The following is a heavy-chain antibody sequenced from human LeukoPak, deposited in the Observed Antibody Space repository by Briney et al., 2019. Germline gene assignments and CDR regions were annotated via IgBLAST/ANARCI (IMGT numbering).Heavy chain of an antibody. J-gene: IGHJ4*02. D-gene: IGHD6-6*01. CDR2: INHSGSS. CDR1: GGSFSGYY. Sequence: PSETLSLTCAVYGGSFSGYYWSWIRQPPGKGLEWIGEINHSGSSNYNPSLKSRVTISVDTSKNQFSLKLSSVTAADTAVYYCARGPGYSSSRRGDYWGQGTLVTVSS. CDR3: ARGPGYSSSRRGDY. V-gene: IGHV4-34*01.